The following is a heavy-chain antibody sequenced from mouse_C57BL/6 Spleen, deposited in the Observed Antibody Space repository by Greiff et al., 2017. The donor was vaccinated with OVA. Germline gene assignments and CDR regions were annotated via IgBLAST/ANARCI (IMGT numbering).Heavy chain of an antibody. CDR2: IDPEDGAT. V-gene: IGHV14-2*01. CDR1: GFNIKDYY. Sequence: EVQVVESGAELVKPGASVKLSCTASGFNIKDYYMHWVKQRTEQGLEWIGRIDPEDGATKYAPKFQGKATITADTSSNTAYLQLSSLTSEDTAVYYCAREEGNYFDYWGQGTTLTVSS. CDR3: AREEGNYFDY. J-gene: IGHJ2*01.